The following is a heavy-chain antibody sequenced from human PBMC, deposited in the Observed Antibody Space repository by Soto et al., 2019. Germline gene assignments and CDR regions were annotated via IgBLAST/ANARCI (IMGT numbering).Heavy chain of an antibody. CDR2: ISSSSSYI. CDR3: AIIPAVAGTIRDY. V-gene: IGHV3-21*01. D-gene: IGHD6-19*01. CDR1: GFTFSSYS. Sequence: EVQLVESGGGLVKPGGSLRLSCAASGFTFSSYSMNWVRQAPGKGLEWVSSISSSSSYIYYADSVKGRFTISRDNAKNSLYLQKNSLRAEDTAVYYWAIIPAVAGTIRDYWGQGPLVTVSS. J-gene: IGHJ4*02.